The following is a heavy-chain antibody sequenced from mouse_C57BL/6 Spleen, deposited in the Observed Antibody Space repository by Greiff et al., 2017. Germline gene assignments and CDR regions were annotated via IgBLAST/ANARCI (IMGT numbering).Heavy chain of an antibody. CDR2: INPNYGTT. J-gene: IGHJ4*01. D-gene: IGHD3-2*02. CDR3: AIDSSGQYYYAMDY. Sequence: EVKLMESGPELVKPGASVKISCKASGYSFTDYNMNWVKQSNGKSLEWIGVINPNYGTTSYNQKFKGKATLTVDQSSSTAYMQLNSLTSEDSAVYYCAIDSSGQYYYAMDYWGQGTSVTVSS. V-gene: IGHV1-39*01. CDR1: GYSFTDYN.